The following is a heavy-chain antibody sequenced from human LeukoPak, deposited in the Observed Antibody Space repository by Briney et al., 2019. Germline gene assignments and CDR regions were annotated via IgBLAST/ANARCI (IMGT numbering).Heavy chain of an antibody. D-gene: IGHD3-10*01. CDR3: ARTAKYYYGSETYYFFDY. V-gene: IGHV4-59*01. J-gene: IGHJ4*02. CDR2: IYYSGST. Sequence: SETLSLTCTVSGGSITSYYWSWIRQPPGKGLEWIGYIYYSGSTNYNPSLKSRVTISLDTSQNQFSLKLTSVTPADTAVYYCARTAKYYYGSETYYFFDYWGQGTLVTVSS. CDR1: GGSITSYY.